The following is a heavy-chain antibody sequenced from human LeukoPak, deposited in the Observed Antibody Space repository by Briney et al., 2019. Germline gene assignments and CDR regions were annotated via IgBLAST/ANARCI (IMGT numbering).Heavy chain of an antibody. D-gene: IGHD3-22*01. CDR3: ARVPPYYYDSSGYYYYDY. J-gene: IGHJ4*02. V-gene: IGHV1-2*02. Sequence: ASVKVSCKASGYTFTGYYMHWVRQAPGQGLEWMGWINPNSGGTNYAQKFQGRVTMTRDTSISTAYMELSRLRSDDTAVYYCARVPPYYYDSSGYYYYDYWGQGTLVTVPS. CDR2: INPNSGGT. CDR1: GYTFTGYY.